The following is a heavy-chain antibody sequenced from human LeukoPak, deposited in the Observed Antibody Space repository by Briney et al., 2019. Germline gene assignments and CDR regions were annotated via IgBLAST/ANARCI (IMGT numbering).Heavy chain of an antibody. D-gene: IGHD6-13*01. Sequence: PGGSLRLSCAASGFTFSSYGMHWVRQAPGKGLEWVGRIKSKTDGGTTDYAAPVKGRFTISRDDSKNTLYLQMNSLKTEDTAVYYCTTGLVAAVGDWFDPWGQGTLVTVSS. CDR2: IKSKTDGGTT. CDR3: TTGLVAAVGDWFDP. J-gene: IGHJ5*02. V-gene: IGHV3-15*01. CDR1: GFTFSSYG.